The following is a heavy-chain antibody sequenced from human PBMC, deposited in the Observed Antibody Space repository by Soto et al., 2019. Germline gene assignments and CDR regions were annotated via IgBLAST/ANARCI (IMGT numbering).Heavy chain of an antibody. D-gene: IGHD3-3*01. CDR1: GGSFSGYY. Sequence: PSETLSLTCAVYGGSFSGYYWSWIRQPPGKWLEWIGEINHSGSTNYNPSLKSRVTISVDTSKNQFSLKLSSVTAADTAVYYCARRKSITIFGVVTHPSFDYWGQGTLVTVSS. J-gene: IGHJ4*02. CDR3: ARRKSITIFGVVTHPSFDY. CDR2: INHSGST. V-gene: IGHV4-34*01.